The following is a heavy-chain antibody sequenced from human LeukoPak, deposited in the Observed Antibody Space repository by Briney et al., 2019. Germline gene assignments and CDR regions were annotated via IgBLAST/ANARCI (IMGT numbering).Heavy chain of an antibody. CDR1: GSSFTSYW. D-gene: IGHD6-13*01. V-gene: IGHV5-51*01. Sequence: GESLKISCQGSGSSFTSYWIGWVRQLPGKGLEWMGIIYPGDSDTTYSPSFQGQVTISADKSISTAYLQWSSLKASDTAMYYCARLHGSSWYVRSGENWFDPWGQGALVTVSS. CDR2: IYPGDSDT. J-gene: IGHJ5*02. CDR3: ARLHGSSWYVRSGENWFDP.